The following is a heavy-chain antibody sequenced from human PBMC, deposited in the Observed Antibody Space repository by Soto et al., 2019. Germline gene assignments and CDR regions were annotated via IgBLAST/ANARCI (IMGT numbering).Heavy chain of an antibody. V-gene: IGHV3-48*01. CDR1: GFTFSSYS. J-gene: IGHJ3*02. CDR3: XRDFEDYVWGSYRLDAFDI. Sequence: EVQLVESGGGLVQPGGSLRLSCAASGFTFSSYSMNWVRQAPGKGLEWVSYISSSSSTIYYADSVKGRFTISRDNAKXXXXXXXXXXXXXXXXXXXXXRDFEDYVWGSYRLDAFDIWGQGTMVTVSS. CDR2: ISSSSSTI. D-gene: IGHD3-16*02.